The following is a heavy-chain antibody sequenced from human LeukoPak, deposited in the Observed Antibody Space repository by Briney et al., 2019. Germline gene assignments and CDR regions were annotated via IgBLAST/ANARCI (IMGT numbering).Heavy chain of an antibody. Sequence: SVKVSCKASGGTSSSYAISWVRQAPGQGLEWMGGIIPIFGTANYAQKFQGRVTITADESTSTAYMELSSLRSEDTAVYYCAREAGAGSDDAFDIWGQGTMVTVSS. V-gene: IGHV1-69*13. CDR3: AREAGAGSDDAFDI. CDR1: GGTSSSYA. D-gene: IGHD3-10*01. CDR2: IIPIFGTA. J-gene: IGHJ3*02.